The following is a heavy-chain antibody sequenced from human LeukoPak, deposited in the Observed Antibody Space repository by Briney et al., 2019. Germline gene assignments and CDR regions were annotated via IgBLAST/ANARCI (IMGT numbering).Heavy chain of an antibody. CDR2: ISSSSSYI. CDR1: GFTFSSYS. Sequence: GGSLRLSCAASGFTFSSYSMNWVRQAPGKGLEWVSSISSSSSYIYYADSVKGRFTISRDNAKNSLYLQMNSLRAEDTAVYYCARDESLVRYCSSTSCPNWFDPWGQGTLVTVSS. V-gene: IGHV3-21*01. J-gene: IGHJ5*02. D-gene: IGHD2-2*01. CDR3: ARDESLVRYCSSTSCPNWFDP.